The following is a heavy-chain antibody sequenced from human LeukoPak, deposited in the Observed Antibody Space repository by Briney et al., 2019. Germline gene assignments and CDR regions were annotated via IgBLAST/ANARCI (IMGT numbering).Heavy chain of an antibody. CDR2: IYTSGST. J-gene: IGHJ5*02. D-gene: IGHD2-8*01. V-gene: IGHV4-4*07. CDR1: GGSISSYY. CDR3: ARGANGWFDP. Sequence: PSETLSLTCTVSGGSISSYYWSWIRRRAGKGLEWIGRIYTSGSTNCNPPLKSRVTISIDKSKNQFSLKLSSVTAADTAVYYCARGANGWFDPWGQGTLVTVSS.